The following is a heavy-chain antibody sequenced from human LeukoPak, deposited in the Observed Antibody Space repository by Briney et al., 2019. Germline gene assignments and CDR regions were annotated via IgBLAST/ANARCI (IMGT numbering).Heavy chain of an antibody. CDR2: ISLSGGDT. CDR3: AKSYCTYDVCYIANFDY. J-gene: IGHJ4*02. CDR1: GFTVSSSY. Sequence: GGSLRLSCTGSGFTVSSSYVSWVRQTPGRGLNWVSAISLSGGDTYYADSVKGRFTISRDNSKNTVYLQMNSLRAEDTAVYYCAKSYCTYDVCYIANFDYWGQGTLVTVSS. V-gene: IGHV3-23*01. D-gene: IGHD2-8*01.